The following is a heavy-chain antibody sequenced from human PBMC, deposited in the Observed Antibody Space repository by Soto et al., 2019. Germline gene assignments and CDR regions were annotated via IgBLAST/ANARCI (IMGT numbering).Heavy chain of an antibody. CDR1: GFTFSSYW. CDR3: ARDGQLVINYFDY. Sequence: LRLSCAASGFTFSSYWMSWVRQAPGKGLEWVANIKQDGSEKYYVDSVKGRFTISRDNAKNSLYLQMNSLRAEDTAVYYCARDGQLVINYFDYWGQGTLVTVSS. CDR2: IKQDGSEK. D-gene: IGHD6-13*01. J-gene: IGHJ4*02. V-gene: IGHV3-7*01.